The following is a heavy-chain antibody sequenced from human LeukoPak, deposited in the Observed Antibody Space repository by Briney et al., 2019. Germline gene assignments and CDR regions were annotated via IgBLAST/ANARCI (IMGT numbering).Heavy chain of an antibody. CDR2: ISSNGGST. CDR3: VKGKGIAVTSLDY. D-gene: IGHD6-19*01. Sequence: PGGSLRLSCSASGFIFSNYAMTWVRQAPGKGLEYVSAISSNGGSTYYADSVKGRFTISRDNSKNTPYLQMSSLRADDTAVYYCVKGKGIAVTSLDYWGQGTLVTVSS. V-gene: IGHV3-64D*06. J-gene: IGHJ4*02. CDR1: GFIFSNYA.